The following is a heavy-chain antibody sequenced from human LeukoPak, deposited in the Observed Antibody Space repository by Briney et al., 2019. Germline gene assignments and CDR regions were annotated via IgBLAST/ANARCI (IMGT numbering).Heavy chain of an antibody. Sequence: PSETLSLTCTVSGGSISSYYWSWIRQPPGKGLEWIGYIYYSGSTNYNPSLKSRVTISVDTSKNQFSLKLSSVTAADTAVYYCAREWFGEGSWFDPWGQGTLVTVSS. D-gene: IGHD3-10*01. CDR2: IYYSGST. CDR1: GGSISSYY. CDR3: AREWFGEGSWFDP. J-gene: IGHJ5*02. V-gene: IGHV4-59*12.